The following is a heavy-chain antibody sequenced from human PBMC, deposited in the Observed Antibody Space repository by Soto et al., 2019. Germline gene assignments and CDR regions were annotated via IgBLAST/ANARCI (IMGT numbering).Heavy chain of an antibody. CDR2: IYSGGET. V-gene: IGHV3-53*01. CDR3: ARDSISYGPGVNDY. CDR1: GFSVSDSY. D-gene: IGHD4-17*01. J-gene: IGHJ4*02. Sequence: DVQLVESGGGLIQPGGSLRLSCAASGFSVSDSYLSWVRQAPGKGLEWVSIIYSGGETYYADSLKGRFTISRDSSNNMLYLQMNNLRAEDTAVSYCARDSISYGPGVNDYWGQGTLVTVSS.